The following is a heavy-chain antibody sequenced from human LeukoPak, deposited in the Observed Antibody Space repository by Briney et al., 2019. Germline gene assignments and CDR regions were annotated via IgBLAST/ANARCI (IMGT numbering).Heavy chain of an antibody. CDR1: GYTFTGYY. CDR2: INPNSGGT. J-gene: IGHJ4*02. D-gene: IGHD1-1*01. Sequence: ASVKVSCKASGYTFTGYYMHWVRQAPGQGLEWMGWINPNSGGTNYAQKFQGRVTMTRDTSISTAYMELSRLRSGDTAVYYCARQLELARLAGLGFDYWGQGTLVTVSS. V-gene: IGHV1-2*02. CDR3: ARQLELARLAGLGFDY.